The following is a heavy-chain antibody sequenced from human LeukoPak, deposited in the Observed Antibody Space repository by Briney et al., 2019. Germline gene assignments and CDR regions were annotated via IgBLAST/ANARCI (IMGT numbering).Heavy chain of an antibody. CDR3: ARAGVSGILRGAFDI. V-gene: IGHV3-53*01. CDR2: INPSGST. D-gene: IGHD1-26*01. Sequence: PGGSLRLSCAASGLTVSSNYMTWVRQAPGKGLEWVSLINPSGSTFYADSVKGRFTISRDNFRNTLYLQVNSLRAEDTAVYYCARAGVSGILRGAFDIWGQGTMVTVSS. J-gene: IGHJ3*02. CDR1: GLTVSSNY.